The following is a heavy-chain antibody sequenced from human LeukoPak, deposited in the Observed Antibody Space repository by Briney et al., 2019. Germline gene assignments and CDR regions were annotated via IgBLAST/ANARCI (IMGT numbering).Heavy chain of an antibody. CDR2: IYYSGST. J-gene: IGHJ6*02. D-gene: IGHD6-19*01. CDR3: ARDTGYSSGWYRANYYYYGVDV. CDR1: GGSISSYY. Sequence: PSETLSLTCTVSGGSISSYYWSWIRQPPGKGLEWIGYIYYSGSTNYNPSLKSRVTISVDTSKNQFSLKLSSVTAADTAVYCCARDTGYSSGWYRANYYYYGVDVWGQGTTVTVSS. V-gene: IGHV4-59*01.